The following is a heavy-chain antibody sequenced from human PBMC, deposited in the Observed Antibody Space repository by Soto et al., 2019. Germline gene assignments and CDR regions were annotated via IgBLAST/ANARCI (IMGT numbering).Heavy chain of an antibody. D-gene: IGHD2-8*02. CDR1: GFICSSYD. CDR3: AKATATGGGAFDI. CDR2: ILVDGRT. V-gene: IGHV3-23*01. J-gene: IGHJ3*02. Sequence: GGSLRLSCAAAGFICSSYDMILVGQAPGKGLEWVSTILVDGRTFYVDSVKGRFTISRDSSKNTLYLQMNSLTAGDTALYYCAKATATGGGAFDICGQGTMVTVSS.